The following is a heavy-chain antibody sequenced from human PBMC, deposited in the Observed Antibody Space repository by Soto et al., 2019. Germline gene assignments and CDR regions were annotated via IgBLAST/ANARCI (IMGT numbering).Heavy chain of an antibody. CDR1: GFTFSSYG. V-gene: IGHV3-33*01. D-gene: IGHD3-22*01. Sequence: GGSLRLSCAASGFTFSSYGMHWVRQAPGKGLEWVAVIWYDGSNKYYADSVKGRFTISRDNSKNTLYLQMNSLRAEDTAVYYCARRPPRDSSGYYYYYGMDVWGQGTTVTVSS. J-gene: IGHJ6*02. CDR3: ARRPPRDSSGYYYYYGMDV. CDR2: IWYDGSNK.